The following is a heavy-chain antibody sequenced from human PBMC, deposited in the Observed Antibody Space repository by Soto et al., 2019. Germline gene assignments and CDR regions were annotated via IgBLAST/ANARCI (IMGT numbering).Heavy chain of an antibody. CDR2: ISYDGSKK. V-gene: IGHV3-30*18. CDR3: AKGYIAAAGVVDAFDI. Sequence: QVQLVESGGGVVQPGGSLRLSCAASGFIFSSYGMHWVRQAPGKGLEWVAVISYDGSKKYYEDSVKGRFTISRDNFKNTLFLQMNSLRAEDTAVYYCAKGYIAAAGVVDAFDIWGQGTVVTVSS. D-gene: IGHD6-13*01. J-gene: IGHJ3*02. CDR1: GFIFSSYG.